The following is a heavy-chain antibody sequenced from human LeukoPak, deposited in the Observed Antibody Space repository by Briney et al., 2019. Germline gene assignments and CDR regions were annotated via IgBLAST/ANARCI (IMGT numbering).Heavy chain of an antibody. CDR3: ARSSGCIDY. CDR1: GYTFTSYY. D-gene: IGHD6-19*01. J-gene: IGHJ4*02. CDR2: INPSGGNT. V-gene: IGHV1-46*01. Sequence: ASVKVSCKASGYTFTSYYIHWVRQAPGQGLEWMGIINPSGGNTTYAQKFQGRVTMTRDTSTSTVYMELSSLRSEDTAVYYCARSSGCIDYWGQGALVTVSS.